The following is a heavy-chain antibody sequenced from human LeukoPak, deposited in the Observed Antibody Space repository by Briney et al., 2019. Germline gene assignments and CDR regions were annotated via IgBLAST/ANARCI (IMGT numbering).Heavy chain of an antibody. V-gene: IGHV1-69*13. J-gene: IGHJ4*02. CDR2: IIPIFGTA. D-gene: IGHD6-19*01. CDR3: ASGAVAGTINFDY. CDR1: GYTFTSYY. Sequence: SVKVSCKASGYTFTSYYMHWVRQAPGQGLEWMGGIIPIFGTANYAQKFQGRVTITADESTSTAYMELSSLRSEDTAVYYCASGAVAGTINFDYWGQGTLVTVSS.